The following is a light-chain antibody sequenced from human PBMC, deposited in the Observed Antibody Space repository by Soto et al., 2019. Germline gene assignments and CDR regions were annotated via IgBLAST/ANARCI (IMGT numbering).Light chain of an antibody. CDR2: ENN. J-gene: IGLJ3*02. V-gene: IGLV6-57*02. Sequence: NFMLTQPHSVSESPGKTVTISCTGSSGSIASNYVQWYQQRPGSAPTTVICENNQRPSGVPDRFSGSIDSSSNSASLTISGLKTEDEADYYCSSYTTSSTLVFGGGTKLTVL. CDR3: SSYTTSSTLV. CDR1: SGSIASNY.